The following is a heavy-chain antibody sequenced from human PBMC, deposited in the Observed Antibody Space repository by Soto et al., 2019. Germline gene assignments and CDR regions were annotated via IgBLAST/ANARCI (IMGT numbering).Heavy chain of an antibody. V-gene: IGHV1-18*01. D-gene: IGHD3-16*02. Sequence: ASVKVSCKASGYTFTSYGISWVRQAPGQGLEWMGWISAYNGNTNYAQKLQGRVTMTTDTSASTAYMELRSLRSDDTAVYYCARVPPYDYVWGSYRYSYYYYGMDVWGQGTPVTV. CDR1: GYTFTSYG. J-gene: IGHJ6*02. CDR2: ISAYNGNT. CDR3: ARVPPYDYVWGSYRYSYYYYGMDV.